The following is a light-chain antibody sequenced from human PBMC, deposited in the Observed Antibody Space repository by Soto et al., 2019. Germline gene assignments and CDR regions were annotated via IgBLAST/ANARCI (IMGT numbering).Light chain of an antibody. J-gene: IGLJ1*01. CDR2: DNY. CDR3: GAWDDRLTAYV. Sequence: QSVLTQPPSLSAAPGQEVTISCSGGGSNVGYNSVSWYQQLPGTAPKLLIYDNYKRPSGIPARFSGSKSGTSASLGITGPQTGDEADYYCGAWDDRLTAYVFGSGTKV. CDR1: GSNVGYNS. V-gene: IGLV1-51*01.